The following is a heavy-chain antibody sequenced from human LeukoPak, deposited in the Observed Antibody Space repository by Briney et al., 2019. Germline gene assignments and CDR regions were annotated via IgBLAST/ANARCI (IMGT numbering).Heavy chain of an antibody. CDR1: GFTFNTYT. Sequence: GGSLRLSCVASGFTFNTYTMGWVRQAPGKGLDWFSAIGPSGTSTYYADSVKGRFTISRDNSKNTLFLQMDSLRADDTAVYFCAKGSAAVRPYYFDFWGQGIQVTVSS. CDR2: IGPSGTST. V-gene: IGHV3-23*01. J-gene: IGHJ4*02. D-gene: IGHD3-10*01. CDR3: AKGSAAVRPYYFDF.